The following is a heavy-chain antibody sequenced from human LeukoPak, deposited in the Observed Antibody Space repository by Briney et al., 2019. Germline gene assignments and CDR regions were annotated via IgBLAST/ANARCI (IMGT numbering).Heavy chain of an antibody. CDR2: IIPILGIA. J-gene: IGHJ4*02. Sequence: ASVKVSCKASVGTFSSYAISWVRQAPGQRLEWMGRIIPILGIANYAQKFQGRVTITADKSTSTAYMELSSLRSEDTAVYYCAADKNVDIVATIIYYWGQGTLVTVSS. CDR1: VGTFSSYA. V-gene: IGHV1-69*04. CDR3: AADKNVDIVATIIYY. D-gene: IGHD5-12*01.